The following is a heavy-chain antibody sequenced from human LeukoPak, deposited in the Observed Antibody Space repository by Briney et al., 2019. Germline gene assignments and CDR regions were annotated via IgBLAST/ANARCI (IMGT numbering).Heavy chain of an antibody. D-gene: IGHD3-10*01. CDR3: ARGGDYFASGSYYTPSH. CDR1: GFTFSTYW. Sequence: GGSLRLSCAASGFTFSTYWMTWVRQAPGKGLEWVANIKQDGSEKNYVDSVKGRFSISSDNAKNSAYLQMNSLRAEDTAVYYCARGGDYFASGSYYTPSHWGQGTLVTVSS. J-gene: IGHJ4*02. CDR2: IKQDGSEK. V-gene: IGHV3-7*01.